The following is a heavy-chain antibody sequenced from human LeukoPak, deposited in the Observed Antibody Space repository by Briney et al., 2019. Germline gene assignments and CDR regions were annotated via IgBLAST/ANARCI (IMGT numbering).Heavy chain of an antibody. CDR3: ARSEILDYYYGSGRYFDY. V-gene: IGHV1-3*04. CDR1: GYTFTSYA. D-gene: IGHD3-10*01. Sequence: ASVKVSCKASGYTFTSYAVHWVRQAPGQRPEWMRWMNIGNGNTKYSQNFQDRITIIRDTSANTVYMELSSLRSEDTAVYYCARSEILDYYYGSGRYFDYWGQGSLVTVSS. CDR2: MNIGNGNT. J-gene: IGHJ4*02.